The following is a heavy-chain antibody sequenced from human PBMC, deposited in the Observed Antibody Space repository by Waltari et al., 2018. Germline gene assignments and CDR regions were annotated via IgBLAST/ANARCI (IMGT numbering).Heavy chain of an antibody. J-gene: IGHJ3*02. Sequence: QVQLVESGGGVVRPGGSLRLSCAASGFTFSSFGMHWVRQAPGKGLEWVAFIWRDGSTERYTDSVKGRFTISRDNSKDTLYLQMNSLRDEDAAVYYCAKVGWSGYHRNAFDICGQGTMVTVSS. CDR1: GFTFSSFG. CDR3: AKVGWSGYHRNAFDI. D-gene: IGHD3-3*01. V-gene: IGHV3-30*02. CDR2: IWRDGSTE.